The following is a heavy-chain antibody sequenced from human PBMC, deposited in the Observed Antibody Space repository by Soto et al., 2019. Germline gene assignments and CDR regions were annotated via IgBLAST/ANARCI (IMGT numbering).Heavy chain of an antibody. D-gene: IGHD6-13*01. Sequence: QVQLVESGGGVVQPGRSLRLSCAASGFTFSSYGMHWVRQAPGKGLEWVAVISYDGSNKYYADSVKGRFTISRDNSKNTLYLQTNSLRAEDTAVYYCAKVQQQLVRRSAFDIWGQGTMVTVSS. CDR3: AKVQQQLVRRSAFDI. CDR1: GFTFSSYG. V-gene: IGHV3-30*18. CDR2: ISYDGSNK. J-gene: IGHJ3*02.